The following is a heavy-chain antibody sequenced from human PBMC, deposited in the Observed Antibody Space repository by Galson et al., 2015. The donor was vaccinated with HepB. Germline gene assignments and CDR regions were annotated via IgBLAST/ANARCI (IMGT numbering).Heavy chain of an antibody. J-gene: IGHJ1*01. CDR3: VKSAAATGGPNSSNWYQGGQLQH. D-gene: IGHD6-13*01. CDR1: GFTFSTFA. V-gene: IGHV3-64D*08. CDR2: ISSNGGFT. Sequence: SLRLSCAASGFTFSTFAMHWVRQAPGKELEYVSAISSNGGFTYYADSVKGRFTISRDNFKNTLYLQMSSLRAEDTAVYYCVKSAAATGGPNSSNWYQGGQLQHWGQGTLVTVSS.